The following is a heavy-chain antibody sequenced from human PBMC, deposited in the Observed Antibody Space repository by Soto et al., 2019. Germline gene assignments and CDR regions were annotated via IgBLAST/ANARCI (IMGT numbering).Heavy chain of an antibody. D-gene: IGHD3-22*01. CDR3: ARDGSYYYDSSGYSQGWFAFDI. Sequence: PGGSLRLSCAASGFTFSSYSMNWVRQAPGKGLEWVSYISSSSSTIYYADSVKGRFTISRDNAKNSLYLQMNSLRDEDTAVYYCARDGSYYYDSSGYSQGWFAFDIWGRGTMVTVSS. V-gene: IGHV3-48*02. CDR1: GFTFSSYS. J-gene: IGHJ3*02. CDR2: ISSSSSTI.